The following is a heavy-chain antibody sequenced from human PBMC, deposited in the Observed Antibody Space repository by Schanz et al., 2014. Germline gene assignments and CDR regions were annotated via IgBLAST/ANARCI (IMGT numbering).Heavy chain of an antibody. D-gene: IGHD6-13*01. V-gene: IGHV3-74*01. CDR1: GFTFSSSW. CDR2: TSHDGSFT. CDR3: ARGYSNIWSPMAY. J-gene: IGHJ4*02. Sequence: EVHLVESGGGLVQPWGSLRLSCAASGFTFSSSWMHWVRQAPGKGLVWVSRTSHDGSFTTFADSVKGRFTISRDNARNTLYLQMNSLRAEDSAVYYCARGYSNIWSPMAYWGQGTLVAVSS.